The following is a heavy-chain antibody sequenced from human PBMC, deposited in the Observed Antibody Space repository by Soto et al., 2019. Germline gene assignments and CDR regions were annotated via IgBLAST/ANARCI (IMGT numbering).Heavy chain of an antibody. D-gene: IGHD3-22*01. V-gene: IGHV4-30-4*01. Sequence: QVQLQESGPGLVKPSQTLSLTCTVSGGSISSGDYYWSWIRQPPGKGLEWIGYIYYSGSTYYNPSLKSRVTISVDPSKNHFSLKLSSVTAADTAVYYCATSDSGYYHLDYWGQGTLVTVSS. CDR1: GGSISSGDYY. J-gene: IGHJ4*02. CDR2: IYYSGST. CDR3: ATSDSGYYHLDY.